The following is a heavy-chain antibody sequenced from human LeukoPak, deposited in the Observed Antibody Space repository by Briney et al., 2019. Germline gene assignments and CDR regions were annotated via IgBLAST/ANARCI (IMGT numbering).Heavy chain of an antibody. CDR2: INHSGST. D-gene: IGHD3-22*01. J-gene: IGHJ4*02. CDR3: ARGPRQGYDSSGTKRGMFDY. Sequence: SETLSLTCTVSGDSISSGSYFWGWIRRPPGKGLEWIGEINHSGSTNYNPSLKSRVTISVDTSKNQFSLKLSSVTAADTAVYYCARGPRQGYDSSGTKRGMFDYWGQGTLVTVSS. V-gene: IGHV4-39*07. CDR1: GDSISSGSYF.